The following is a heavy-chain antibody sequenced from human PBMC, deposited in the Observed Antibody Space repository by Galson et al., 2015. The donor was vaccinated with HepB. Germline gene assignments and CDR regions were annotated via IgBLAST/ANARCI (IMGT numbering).Heavy chain of an antibody. CDR2: IKSKTDGGTT. D-gene: IGHD3-22*01. Sequence: SLRLSCAASGFTFSNAWMSWVRQAPGKGLEWVGRIKSKTDGGTTDYAAPVKGRFTISRDDSKNTLYLQMNSLKTEDTAVYYCRVGALGDYYDSSGYYYYFDYWGQGTLVTVSS. J-gene: IGHJ4*02. CDR1: GFTFSNAW. CDR3: RVGALGDYYDSSGYYYYFDY. V-gene: IGHV3-15*01.